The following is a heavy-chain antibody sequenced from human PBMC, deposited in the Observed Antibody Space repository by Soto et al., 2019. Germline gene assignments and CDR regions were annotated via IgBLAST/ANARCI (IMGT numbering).Heavy chain of an antibody. D-gene: IGHD6-13*01. J-gene: IGHJ5*02. CDR1: GGSISSGGYY. CDR2: IYYSGST. CDR3: ARVFSDSSSFFDP. Sequence: QVQLQESGPGLVKPSQTLSLTCTVSGGSISSGGYYWSWIRQHPGKGLEWIGYIYYSGSTYYNPSLKRRVTISVDTSKNQFSRKLSSVTAADTAVYYCARVFSDSSSFFDPWGQGTLVTVSS. V-gene: IGHV4-31*03.